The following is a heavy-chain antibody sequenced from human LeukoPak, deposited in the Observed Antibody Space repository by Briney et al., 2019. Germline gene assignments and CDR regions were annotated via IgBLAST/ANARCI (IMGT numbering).Heavy chain of an antibody. D-gene: IGHD3-22*01. J-gene: IGHJ5*02. Sequence: SETLSLTCTVSGGSISSGSYYWSWIRQPAGKGLEWIGRIYTSGSTNYNPSLKSRVTISVDTSKNQFSLKLSSVTAADTAVYYCARSGSDYYDSSGYYNWFDPWGQGTLVTVSS. CDR1: GGSISSGSYY. CDR2: IYTSGST. CDR3: ARSGSDYYDSSGYYNWFDP. V-gene: IGHV4-61*02.